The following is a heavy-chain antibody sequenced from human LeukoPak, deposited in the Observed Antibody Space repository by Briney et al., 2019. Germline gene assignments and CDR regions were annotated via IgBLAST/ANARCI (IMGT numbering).Heavy chain of an antibody. Sequence: GGSLRLSCAASGFTFRSYAMSWFRQAPGKGLEWVSAISGSGDTTYYADSVKGRFTISRDNSKNTLYLQMNSLRPEDTAVYYCAKVGARGCSSSTCFIYWGQGTLVTVSS. D-gene: IGHD2-2*01. CDR3: AKVGARGCSSSTCFIY. J-gene: IGHJ4*02. CDR1: GFTFRSYA. CDR2: ISGSGDTT. V-gene: IGHV3-23*01.